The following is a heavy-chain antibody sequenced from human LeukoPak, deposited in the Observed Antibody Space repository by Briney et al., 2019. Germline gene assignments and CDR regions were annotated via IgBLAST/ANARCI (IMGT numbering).Heavy chain of an antibody. CDR1: GDSVSSGTYY. Sequence: SETLSLTCTVSGDSVSSGTYYWRWIRQPPGRGLEWIGYIYYSGSTNYNPSLKSRVTISLDTSKNQFSLNLNSVTAADTAVYYCARRFGIWGQGTMVTVSS. V-gene: IGHV4-61*01. CDR2: IYYSGST. CDR3: ARRFGI. J-gene: IGHJ3*02.